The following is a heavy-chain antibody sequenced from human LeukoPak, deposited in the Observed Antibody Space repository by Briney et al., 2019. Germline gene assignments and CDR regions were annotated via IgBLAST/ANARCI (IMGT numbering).Heavy chain of an antibody. Sequence: ASVKVSCKASGYTFTSYDINWVRQATGQGLEWMGWMNPNSGNTGYAQKLQGRVTMTRNTSISTAYMELSSLRSEDTAVYYCARGRTRYCSGGSCPKYVYWGQGTLVTVSS. J-gene: IGHJ4*02. V-gene: IGHV1-8*01. D-gene: IGHD2-15*01. CDR2: MNPNSGNT. CDR3: ARGRTRYCSGGSCPKYVY. CDR1: GYTFTSYD.